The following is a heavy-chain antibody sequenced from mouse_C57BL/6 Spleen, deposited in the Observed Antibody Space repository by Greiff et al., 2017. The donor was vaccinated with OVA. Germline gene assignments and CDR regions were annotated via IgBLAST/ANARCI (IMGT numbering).Heavy chain of an antibody. CDR3: VREVTTVVDFDY. Sequence: EVKLVESGGGLVQPKGSLKLSCAASGFSFNTYAMNWVRQAPGKGLEWVARIRSKSNNYATYYADSVKDRFTISRDDSESMLYLQMNNLKTEDTAMYYCVREVTTVVDFDYWGQGTTLTVSS. V-gene: IGHV10-1*01. J-gene: IGHJ2*01. CDR1: GFSFNTYA. CDR2: IRSKSNNYAT. D-gene: IGHD1-1*01.